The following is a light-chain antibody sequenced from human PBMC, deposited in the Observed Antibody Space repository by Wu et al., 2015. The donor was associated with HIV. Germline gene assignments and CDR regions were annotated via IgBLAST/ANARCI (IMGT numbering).Light chain of an antibody. V-gene: IGKV3-11*01. CDR1: RSVSGT. Sequence: EIVLTQSPATLSLSPGDRATLSCRASRSVSGTVAWYQQKPGQAPRLLLYDASNRATGIPARFSGGGSATDFTLTISSLEPEDSAVYYCQQHYNWPLTFGQGTRLEIK. CDR2: DAS. J-gene: IGKJ5*01. CDR3: QQHYNWPLT.